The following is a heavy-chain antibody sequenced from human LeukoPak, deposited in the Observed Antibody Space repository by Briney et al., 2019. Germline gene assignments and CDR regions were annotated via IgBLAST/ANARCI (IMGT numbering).Heavy chain of an antibody. CDR3: ARDPHAGIFDS. CDR1: GFTFGDFH. CDR2: ISSGGSTT. V-gene: IGHV3-48*02. J-gene: IGHJ4*02. Sequence: GGSLRLSCATSGFTFGDFHMNWLRQAPGKGLEHVSHISSGGSTTYYADSVVGRFSISRDDAKNFLYLQMDSLRDGDTAVYYCARDPHAGIFDSWGQGTLVTVSS.